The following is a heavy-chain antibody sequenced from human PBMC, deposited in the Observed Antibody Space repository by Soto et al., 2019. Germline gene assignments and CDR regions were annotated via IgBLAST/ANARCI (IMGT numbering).Heavy chain of an antibody. Sequence: EVQVVESGGGSVQPGGSLRLSCAASGFTFSVYYMHWIRQVPGKGLFWVCRTKTDGSSADYADSVKGRFTISRDNAKNTLSLLMNSLTVEDTAVYYCARGLYGDSVGYDHWGQGALVTVSS. CDR1: GFTFSVYY. J-gene: IGHJ4*02. CDR3: ARGLYGDSVGYDH. CDR2: TKTDGSSA. V-gene: IGHV3-74*01. D-gene: IGHD4-17*01.